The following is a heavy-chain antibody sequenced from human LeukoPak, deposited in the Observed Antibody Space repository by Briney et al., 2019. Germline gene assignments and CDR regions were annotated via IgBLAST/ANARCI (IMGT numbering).Heavy chain of an antibody. D-gene: IGHD2-8*01. V-gene: IGHV4-59*12. CDR3: AKNGQSGFSFDP. CDR2: IYYSGST. J-gene: IGHJ5*02. Sequence: SETLSRTCTVSGGSISSYYWSWIRQPPGKGLEWIGYIYYSGSTNYNPSLKSRVTISADTSKNQFSLKMSSVTAADTAIYYCAKNGQSGFSFDPWGQGTLVTVSS. CDR1: GGSISSYY.